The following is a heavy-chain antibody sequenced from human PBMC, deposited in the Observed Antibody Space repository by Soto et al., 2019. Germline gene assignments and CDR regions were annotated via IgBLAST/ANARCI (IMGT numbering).Heavy chain of an antibody. CDR3: ARAKSAEAPTFFDI. V-gene: IGHV3-7*01. D-gene: IGHD6-19*01. CDR2: IKQDGSEK. CDR1: GFTFSSYW. J-gene: IGHJ3*02. Sequence: PGGSLRLSCAASGFTFSSYWMSWVRQAPGKGLEWVANIKQDGSEKYYVDSGKGRFTISRDNAKNSLCLQMNSLRAEDTAVYYCARAKSAEAPTFFDIWGQGTMVTVSS.